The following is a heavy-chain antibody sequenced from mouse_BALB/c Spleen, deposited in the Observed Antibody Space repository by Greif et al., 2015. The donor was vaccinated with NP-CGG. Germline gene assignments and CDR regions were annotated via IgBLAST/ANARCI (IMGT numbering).Heavy chain of an antibody. J-gene: IGHJ2*01. V-gene: IGHV2-2*02. Sequence: VQRVESGPGLVQPSQSLSITCTVSGFSLTSHGVRWVRQSPGKGLEWLGVIWGGGSTDYNAAFISRLSISKDNSKSRVFFKMNSLQANDTAIYYCARNRGPTWDYWGQGTTLTVSS. CDR2: IWGGGST. CDR3: ARNRGPTWDY. D-gene: IGHD2-10*01. CDR1: GFSLTSHG.